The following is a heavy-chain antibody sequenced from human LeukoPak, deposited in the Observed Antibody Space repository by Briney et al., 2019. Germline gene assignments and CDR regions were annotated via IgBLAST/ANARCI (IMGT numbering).Heavy chain of an antibody. CDR1: GFTFTDHY. CDR3: ARVNVASSGFDY. Sequence: GGSLRLSCAASGFTFTDHYMDWVRQAPGKGLEWVGRTRNKANSYATEYAASVKGRLTISRDDSKNSLYLQMNSLKTEDTAVYYCARVNVASSGFDYWGQGTTVTVSS. J-gene: IGHJ4*02. D-gene: IGHD3-10*01. CDR2: TRNKANSYAT. V-gene: IGHV3-72*01.